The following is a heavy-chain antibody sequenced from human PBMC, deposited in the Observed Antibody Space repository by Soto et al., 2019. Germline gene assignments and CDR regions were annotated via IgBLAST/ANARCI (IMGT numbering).Heavy chain of an antibody. J-gene: IGHJ6*02. Sequence: GGSLRLSCAASGFTFSSYGMHWVRQAPGKGLEWVAVIWYDGSNKYYADSVKGRFTISRDNSKNTLYLQMNSLRAEDTAVYYCARDLHDSSGYEGYYGMDVWGQGTTVTVSS. V-gene: IGHV3-33*01. CDR3: ARDLHDSSGYEGYYGMDV. CDR1: GFTFSSYG. CDR2: IWYDGSNK. D-gene: IGHD3-22*01.